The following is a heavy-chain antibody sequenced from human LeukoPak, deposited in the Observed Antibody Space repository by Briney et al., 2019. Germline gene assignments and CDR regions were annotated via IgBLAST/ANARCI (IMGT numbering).Heavy chain of an antibody. Sequence: SETLSLTCAVYGGSFSGYYWSWIRQPPGKGLEWIGEINHSGSTNYNPSLKSRVTISVDTSKNQFSLKLSSETAADTAVYYCARGCLVARRNQLLRGRLFDYWGQGTLVTVSS. J-gene: IGHJ4*02. V-gene: IGHV4-34*01. CDR1: GGSFSGYY. CDR2: INHSGST. CDR3: ARGCLVARRNQLLRGRLFDY. D-gene: IGHD2-2*01.